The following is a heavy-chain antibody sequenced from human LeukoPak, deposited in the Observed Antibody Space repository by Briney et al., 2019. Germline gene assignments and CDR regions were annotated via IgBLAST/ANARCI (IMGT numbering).Heavy chain of an antibody. CDR3: ASRNYGEEY. D-gene: IGHD4-17*01. CDR1: GFPFSSYT. Sequence: GGSLRLSCVGSGFPFSSYTLFWVRQAPGKGLEWVSSISYSSSYIYYGDSVKGRFTISRDNTKNSLNLQMDSLRAEDTAVYYCASRNYGEEYWGQGTLVTVSS. V-gene: IGHV3-21*06. CDR2: ISYSSSYI. J-gene: IGHJ4*02.